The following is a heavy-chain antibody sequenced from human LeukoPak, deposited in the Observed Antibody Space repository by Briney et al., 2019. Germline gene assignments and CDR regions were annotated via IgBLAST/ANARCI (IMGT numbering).Heavy chain of an antibody. CDR1: GGTFSSYA. D-gene: IGHD4-17*01. V-gene: IGHV1-69*04. CDR2: IIPILNIT. J-gene: IGHJ6*02. CDR3: AREGQETYGDSNYYYGMDV. Sequence: GASVKVSCKASGGTFSSYAISWERQAPGQGLEWMGRIIPILNITNYAQKFQGRVTITADKSTSTAYMELSSLRSEDTAVYYCAREGQETYGDSNYYYGMDVWGQGTTVTVSS.